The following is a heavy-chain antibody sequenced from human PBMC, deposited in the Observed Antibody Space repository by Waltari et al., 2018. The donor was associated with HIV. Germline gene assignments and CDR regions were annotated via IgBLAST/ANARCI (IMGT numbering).Heavy chain of an antibody. Sequence: QVQLVQSGAQVKKPGASVKVSCKASGYPFTTYGITWVRQAPGQGLEWLGWIGTYNGNADFAPKTQVRIHLTIDTSTSTAYRELTSLRSDDTAVYYCARSHCAVTSCGSIDYWGQGTLVTVSS. V-gene: IGHV1-18*01. D-gene: IGHD4-17*01. CDR2: IGTYNGNA. CDR3: ARSHCAVTSCGSIDY. J-gene: IGHJ4*02. CDR1: GYPFTTYG.